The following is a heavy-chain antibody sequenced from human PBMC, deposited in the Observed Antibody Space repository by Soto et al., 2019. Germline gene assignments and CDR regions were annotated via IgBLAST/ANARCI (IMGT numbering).Heavy chain of an antibody. CDR3: AKEGITSNIVVVPAAHYGMDV. D-gene: IGHD2-2*01. V-gene: IGHV3-43D*04. Sequence: SLRLSCAASGFTFDDYAMHWVRQAPGKGLEWVSLISWDGGSTYYADSVKGRFTISRDNSKNSLYLQMNSLRAEDTALYYCAKEGITSNIVVVPAAHYGMDVWGQGTTVTVSS. J-gene: IGHJ6*02. CDR1: GFTFDDYA. CDR2: ISWDGGST.